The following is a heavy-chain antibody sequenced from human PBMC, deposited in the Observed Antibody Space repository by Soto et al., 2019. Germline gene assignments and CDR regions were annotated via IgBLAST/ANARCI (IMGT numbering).Heavy chain of an antibody. D-gene: IGHD6-6*01. CDR1: GGTFSSYA. V-gene: IGHV1-69*13. J-gene: IGHJ6*02. CDR3: ARDKSEQLVRKRVVYYYGMDV. CDR2: IIPIFGTA. Sequence: SVKVSCKASGGTFSSYAISWVRQAPGQGLEWMGGIIPIFGTANYAQKFQGRVTITADESTSTAYMELSSLRSEDTAVYYCARDKSEQLVRKRVVYYYGMDVWGQGTTVTVSS.